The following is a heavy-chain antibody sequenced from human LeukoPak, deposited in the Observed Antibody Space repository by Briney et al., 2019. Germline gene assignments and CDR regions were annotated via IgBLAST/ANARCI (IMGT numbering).Heavy chain of an antibody. CDR3: VKGYCNSATCPFDY. J-gene: IGHJ4*02. D-gene: IGHD2-2*01. CDR2: MSWKSGTI. V-gene: IGHV3-9*01. CDR1: GFTFDDYA. Sequence: GRSLRLSCGGSGFTFDDYAMHWVRQAPGKGLEWVSGMSWKSGTINYADAVKGRFTISRDNDKNCLYLQMSNLKFGDTALYYCVKGYCNSATCPFDYWGQGTLVTVSS.